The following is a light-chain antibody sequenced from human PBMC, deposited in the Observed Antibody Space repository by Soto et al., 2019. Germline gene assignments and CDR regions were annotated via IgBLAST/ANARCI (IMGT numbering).Light chain of an antibody. J-gene: IGLJ2*01. Sequence: SVLTQPPSVSGAPGQRVSISCTGSSSNIGAGYDVHWYEHLPGTAPKLLIYQNNNRPSGGPDRFSGSKSGTSASLAITGLQAEDEADYYCQSYDSSLSAVVFGGGTKLTVL. CDR3: QSYDSSLSAVV. CDR1: SSNIGAGYD. V-gene: IGLV1-40*01. CDR2: QNN.